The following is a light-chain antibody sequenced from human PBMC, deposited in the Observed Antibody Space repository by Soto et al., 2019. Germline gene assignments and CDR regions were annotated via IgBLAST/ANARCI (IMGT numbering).Light chain of an antibody. CDR2: KAS. CDR3: QQYNSWPLT. J-gene: IGKJ4*01. V-gene: IGKV1-5*03. Sequence: DIQMTQSPSTLSASVGDRVTITCRASQSISSWLAWYQQKPGKAPNLLIYKASSLESGVPSRFSGSGSGTEVILTLSSLQPDDFATYYCQQYNSWPLTFGGGTKVEIK. CDR1: QSISSW.